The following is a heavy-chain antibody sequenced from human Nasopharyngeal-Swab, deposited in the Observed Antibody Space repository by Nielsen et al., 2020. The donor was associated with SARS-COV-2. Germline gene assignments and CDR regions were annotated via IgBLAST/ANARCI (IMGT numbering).Heavy chain of an antibody. Sequence: SLKISCAASGFTFDDYAMHWVRQAPGKGLEWVSGISWNSGSIGYADSVKGRFTISRDNAKNSLYLQMNSLRAEDTVLYYCAKALGEGGDYWVQGTLVTVSS. CDR2: ISWNSGSI. CDR3: AKALGEGGDY. CDR1: GFTFDDYA. J-gene: IGHJ4*02. D-gene: IGHD3-16*01. V-gene: IGHV3-9*01.